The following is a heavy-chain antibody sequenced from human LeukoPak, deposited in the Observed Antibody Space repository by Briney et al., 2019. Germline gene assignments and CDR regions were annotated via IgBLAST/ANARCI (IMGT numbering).Heavy chain of an antibody. V-gene: IGHV1-2*06. CDR1: GYTFTGYH. J-gene: IGHJ4*02. D-gene: IGHD2-2*01. CDR3: ARDYCSSTSCLFDY. CDR2: INPNSGDT. Sequence: GVSVKVSCKASGYTFTGYHIHWVRQAPGQGLEWMGRINPNSGDTNYAQKFQGRVTMTRDTSISTAYMELSRLRSDDTAVYYCARDYCSSTSCLFDYWGQGTLVTVSS.